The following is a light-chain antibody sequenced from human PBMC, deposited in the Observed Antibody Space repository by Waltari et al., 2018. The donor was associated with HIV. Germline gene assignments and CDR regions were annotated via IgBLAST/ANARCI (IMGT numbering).Light chain of an antibody. CDR2: AAS. CDR3: QKYNSAPRGFT. Sequence: DIQMTQSPSSLSASVGDRVTINCRASQGISNYLAWYQQKPGKVPKLLIYAASTLQSGVPSRFSGSGSGTDFTLTISSLQPEDVATYYCQKYNSAPRGFTFGPGTKVDIK. J-gene: IGKJ3*01. V-gene: IGKV1-27*01. CDR1: QGISNY.